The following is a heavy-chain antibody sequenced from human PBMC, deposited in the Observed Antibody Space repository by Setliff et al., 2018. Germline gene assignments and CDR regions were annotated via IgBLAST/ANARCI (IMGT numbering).Heavy chain of an antibody. CDR2: IDTSSTWI. CDR3: ARSPANGGHDAFDI. Sequence: PGGSLRLSCAASGFTFSNYEMNWVRQAPGKGLEWVSSIDTSSTWIYYADSVKGRFTISRDNAENSLYLQMNSLRAEDTAVYYCARSPANGGHDAFDIWGQGTMVTVSS. V-gene: IGHV3-21*01. CDR1: GFTFSNYE. D-gene: IGHD6-25*01. J-gene: IGHJ3*02.